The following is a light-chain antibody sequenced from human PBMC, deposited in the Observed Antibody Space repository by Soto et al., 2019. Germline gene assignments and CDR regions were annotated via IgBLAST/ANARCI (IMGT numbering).Light chain of an antibody. CDR1: TTDVGGYNY. Sequence: QSALTQPASVSGSPGQSITIPCTGTTTDVGGYNYVSWYQQHPGKNPKLLIYEVSNRPSGVSDRFSGSKSGNTASLTISGLQAEDEADYYCSSYTSSSTWVFGGGTKLTVL. CDR2: EVS. V-gene: IGLV2-14*01. J-gene: IGLJ2*01. CDR3: SSYTSSSTWV.